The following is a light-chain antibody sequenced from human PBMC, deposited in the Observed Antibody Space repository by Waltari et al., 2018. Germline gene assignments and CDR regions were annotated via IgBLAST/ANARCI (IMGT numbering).Light chain of an antibody. CDR3: AAWDDSLNGVV. J-gene: IGLJ2*01. CDR2: GNY. CDR1: SSNIGSNS. Sequence: QSVLTPPPSASGTPGQRVTISCSGSSSNIGSNSVNWYQQLPGTAPKLLVYGNYQRPSGVPDRVSGSKSGTSASLAISGLQSQDEADYYCAAWDDSLNGVVFGGGTKLTV. V-gene: IGLV1-44*01.